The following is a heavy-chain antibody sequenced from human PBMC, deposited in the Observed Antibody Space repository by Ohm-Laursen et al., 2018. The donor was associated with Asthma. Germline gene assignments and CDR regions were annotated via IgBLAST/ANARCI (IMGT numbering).Heavy chain of an antibody. CDR3: ARGQGSGDISGSDPFDL. Sequence: GSQRLSCAASGFSVSRHFMNWIRQGPEKGLEWVSDIYPGGATFYADSVKGRFTISRDDSKNTLNLQMSSLRGDDTAVYYCARGQGSGDISGSDPFDLWGQGTTVIVSS. CDR2: IYPGGAT. J-gene: IGHJ3*01. D-gene: IGHD3-10*01. CDR1: GFSVSRHF. V-gene: IGHV3-53*01.